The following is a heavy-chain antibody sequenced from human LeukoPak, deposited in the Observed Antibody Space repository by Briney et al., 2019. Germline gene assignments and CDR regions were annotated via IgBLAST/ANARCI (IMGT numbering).Heavy chain of an antibody. Sequence: PSETLSLTCTVSGGSISSSSYYWAWIRQPPGKGLEWIGSIYYSGSTYYDPSLKSRVTISVDTSKNQFSLKLSSVTAADTAVYYCARISSSDWFDPWGQGTLVTVSS. V-gene: IGHV4-39*01. CDR1: GGSISSSSYY. J-gene: IGHJ5*02. D-gene: IGHD6-6*01. CDR2: IYYSGST. CDR3: ARISSSDWFDP.